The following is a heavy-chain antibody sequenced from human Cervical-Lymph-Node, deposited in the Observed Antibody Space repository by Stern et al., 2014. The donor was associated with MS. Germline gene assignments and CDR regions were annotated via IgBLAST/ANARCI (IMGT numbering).Heavy chain of an antibody. J-gene: IGHJ6*02. Sequence: EVQLVESGGGLVQPGGSLRLSCAASGFSFSTYYMNWVRQAPGKGLVWFSRIHSDGTTNYADSVKGRFTISRDNAKNTVFLQMNSLAVDDTAVYYCTRENMRVVASDVWGQGTAVTVSS. V-gene: IGHV3-74*02. CDR3: TRENMRVVASDV. CDR2: IHSDGTT. D-gene: IGHD2-15*01. CDR1: GFSFSTYY.